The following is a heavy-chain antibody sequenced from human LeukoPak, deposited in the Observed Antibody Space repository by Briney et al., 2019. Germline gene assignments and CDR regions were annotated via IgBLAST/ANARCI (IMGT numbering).Heavy chain of an antibody. CDR3: ARVVGALSDDAFDI. Sequence: ASVKVSCKASGYTFTGYYMHCLRQAPGQGLELMGRSNPNSGGTNYAQKFQGRVTMTRDTSISTAYMELSRLRSDDTAVYHCARVVGALSDDAFDIWGQGTMVTVSS. CDR2: SNPNSGGT. D-gene: IGHD1-26*01. CDR1: GYTFTGYY. J-gene: IGHJ3*02. V-gene: IGHV1-2*06.